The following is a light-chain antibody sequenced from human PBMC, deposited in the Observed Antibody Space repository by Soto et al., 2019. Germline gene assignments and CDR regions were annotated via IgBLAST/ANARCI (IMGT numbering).Light chain of an antibody. CDR3: QQYNKWPYT. V-gene: IGKV3-15*01. J-gene: IGKJ2*01. Sequence: DIVMTQSPATLSVSPGEGAALSCRASQGVSRNFAWYQQKPGQAPRLIIYGASPRATDIPARFRGSGSGKEFTLTISSLQSEDGEVYYCQQYNKWPYTFGQGTQRESK. CDR1: QGVSRN. CDR2: GAS.